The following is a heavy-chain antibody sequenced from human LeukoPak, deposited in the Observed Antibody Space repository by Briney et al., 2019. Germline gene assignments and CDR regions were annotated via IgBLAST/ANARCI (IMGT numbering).Heavy chain of an antibody. CDR2: ISSNGGST. Sequence: GGSLRLSCAASGSTFSSYAMHWVRQAPGKGLEYVSAISSNGGSTYYANSVKGRFTISRDNSKNTLYLQMGSLRAEDMAVYYCARDYDSSPNYFDYWGQGTLVTVSS. CDR3: ARDYDSSPNYFDY. CDR1: GSTFSSYA. V-gene: IGHV3-64*01. D-gene: IGHD3-22*01. J-gene: IGHJ4*02.